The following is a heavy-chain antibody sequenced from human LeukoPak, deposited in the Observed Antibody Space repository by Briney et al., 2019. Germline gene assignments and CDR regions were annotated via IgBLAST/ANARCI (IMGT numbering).Heavy chain of an antibody. V-gene: IGHV3-74*01. CDR2: INSDGSIT. CDR1: GFTFSSYW. D-gene: IGHD3-10*01. J-gene: IGHJ4*02. Sequence: GGSLRLSCAASGFTFSSYWMHWVRQAPGKGLLCVSRINSDGSITTYADSVKGRFTISRDNAKNTLYLQVNSLRAEDTAVYYCVRDPRFSENFDYWGQGTLVTVSS. CDR3: VRDPRFSENFDY.